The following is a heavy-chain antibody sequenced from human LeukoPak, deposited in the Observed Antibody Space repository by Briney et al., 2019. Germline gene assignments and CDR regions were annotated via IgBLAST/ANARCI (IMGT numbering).Heavy chain of an antibody. CDR2: INHRGST. CDR1: GGSISSYY. Sequence: PSETLSLTCTVSGGSISSYYWNWIRQPPGKGLEWIGEINHRGSTNYNPSLKSRVTISVDTSKNQFSLNVTSVTAADTAVYYCARGLDYDSSGVDYWGQGTLVTVPT. V-gene: IGHV4-34*01. D-gene: IGHD3-22*01. J-gene: IGHJ4*02. CDR3: ARGLDYDSSGVDY.